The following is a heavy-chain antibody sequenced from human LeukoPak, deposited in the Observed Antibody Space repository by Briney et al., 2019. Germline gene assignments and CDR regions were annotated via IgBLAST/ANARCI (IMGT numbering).Heavy chain of an antibody. CDR2: IIPIFGTA. CDR3: ASGLTGYYGSGSPFDY. V-gene: IGHV1-69*13. CDR1: GGTFSSYA. D-gene: IGHD3-10*01. Sequence: AASVKVSCKASGGTFSSYAISWVRQAPGQGLEWMGGIIPIFGTANYAQKFQGRVTITADESTSTAYMELSSLRSEDTAVYYCASGLTGYYGSGSPFDYWGQGTLVTVSS. J-gene: IGHJ4*02.